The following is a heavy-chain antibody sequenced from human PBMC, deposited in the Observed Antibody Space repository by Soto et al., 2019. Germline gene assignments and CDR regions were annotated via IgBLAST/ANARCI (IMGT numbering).Heavy chain of an antibody. Sequence: PSQTLSLTCAISGDSVSSNSAAWNWIRQSPSRGLEWLGRTYYRSKWYNDYAVSVKSRITINPDTSKNQFSLQLNSVTPEDTAVYYFVRVFSSISSSWADDAFDIWGQGTMVTVSS. V-gene: IGHV6-1*01. CDR2: TYYRSKWYN. CDR3: VRVFSSISSSWADDAFDI. CDR1: GDSVSSNSAA. D-gene: IGHD6-13*01. J-gene: IGHJ3*02.